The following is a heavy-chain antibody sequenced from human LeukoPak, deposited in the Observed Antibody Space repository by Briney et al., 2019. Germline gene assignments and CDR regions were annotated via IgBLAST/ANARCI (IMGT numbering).Heavy chain of an antibody. CDR1: GGSISSGSYH. D-gene: IGHD3-9*01. J-gene: IGHJ4*02. V-gene: IGHV4-61*02. Sequence: TSETLSLTCTVSGGSISSGSYHWSWIRQPAGKGLELIGRIYTSGSTNYNPSLKSRVTISVDTSKNQFSLKLSSVTAADTAVYYCARGVLRYFDWLFFDYWGQGTLVTVSS. CDR3: ARGVLRYFDWLFFDY. CDR2: IYTSGST.